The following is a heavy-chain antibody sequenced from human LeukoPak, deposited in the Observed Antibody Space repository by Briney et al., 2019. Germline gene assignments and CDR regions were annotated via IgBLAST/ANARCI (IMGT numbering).Heavy chain of an antibody. D-gene: IGHD6-13*01. V-gene: IGHV4-61*02. CDR3: ARKQQLVLTPFDY. J-gene: IGHJ4*02. Sequence: SETLSLTCTVSGGSISSGTYYWSWIRQPAGKGLEWIGRIYTSGSTNYNPSLKSRVTISVDTSKNQFSLKLSSVTAADTAVYYCARKQQLVLTPFDYWGQGTLVTISS. CDR1: GGSISSGTYY. CDR2: IYTSGST.